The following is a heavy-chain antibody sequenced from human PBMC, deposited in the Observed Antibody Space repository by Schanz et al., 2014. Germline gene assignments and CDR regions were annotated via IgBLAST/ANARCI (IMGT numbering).Heavy chain of an antibody. CDR1: GFIFNNYG. CDR3: AKGSMAARPLLPTDYYFYGTDI. J-gene: IGHJ6*02. Sequence: QVQLVESGGGVVRPGRSLRLSCAASGFIFNNYGMHWVRQAPGKGLEWVAVIWYDGTDRYYADSVKGRFTISRDNSKNTLYLQMNSLRAEDTAVYYCAKGSMAARPLLPTDYYFYGTDIWGQGTTVTVSS. D-gene: IGHD6-6*01. V-gene: IGHV3-33*06. CDR2: IWYDGTDR.